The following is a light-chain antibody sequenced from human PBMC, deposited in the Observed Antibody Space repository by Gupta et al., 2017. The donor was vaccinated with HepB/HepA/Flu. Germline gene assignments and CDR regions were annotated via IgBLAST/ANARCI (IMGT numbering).Light chain of an antibody. CDR1: SSNIGSNT. CDR3: AAWDDSLNGWV. Sequence: QPVLPQPPSASWTPRQRVTISCSGSSSNIGSNTVNWYQQLPGTAPKLLIYSNNQRPSGVPDRFSGSKSGTSASLAISGLQSEDEADYYCAAWDDSLNGWVFGGGTKLTVL. J-gene: IGLJ3*02. CDR2: SNN. V-gene: IGLV1-44*01.